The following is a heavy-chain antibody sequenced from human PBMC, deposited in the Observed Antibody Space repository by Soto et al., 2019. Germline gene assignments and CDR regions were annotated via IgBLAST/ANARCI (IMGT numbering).Heavy chain of an antibody. Sequence: QVQLVQSGAEVKKPGSSVKVSCKASGGTFSSYTISWVRQAPGQGLEWMGRIIPILGIANYAQKFQGRVTITADKSTSTAYMELSSLRSEDTAVYYCARAYGYYPSPFDYWGQGTLVTVSS. J-gene: IGHJ4*02. CDR1: GGTFSSYT. CDR2: IIPILGIA. D-gene: IGHD4-17*01. V-gene: IGHV1-69*02. CDR3: ARAYGYYPSPFDY.